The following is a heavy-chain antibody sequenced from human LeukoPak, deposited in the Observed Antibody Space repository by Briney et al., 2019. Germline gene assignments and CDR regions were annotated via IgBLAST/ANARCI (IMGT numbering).Heavy chain of an antibody. CDR2: ISGSGGST. CDR1: TFTFSTYW. V-gene: IGHV3-23*01. J-gene: IGHJ4*02. Sequence: GGSLRLSCAASTFTFSTYWMTWVRQAPGKGLEWVSAISGSGGSTYYADSVKGRFTISRDNSKNTLYLQMNSLRAEDTAVYYCAKDGGTGIAVAGEFDYWGQGTLVTVSS. D-gene: IGHD6-19*01. CDR3: AKDGGTGIAVAGEFDY.